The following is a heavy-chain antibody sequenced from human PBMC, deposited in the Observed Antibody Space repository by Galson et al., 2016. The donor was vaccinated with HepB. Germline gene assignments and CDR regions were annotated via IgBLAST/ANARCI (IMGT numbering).Heavy chain of an antibody. CDR1: GYTFTTSG. Sequence: SVKVSCKASGYTFTTSGISWVRQAPGQGLEWAGRISPNTGDTIYTQNFQGRVTMTTDTSTSTAYMELNRLRSDDTAVYYCARGGEYYGSGRYWLDYWGQGTLVTVSS. CDR3: ARGGEYYGSGRYWLDY. J-gene: IGHJ4*02. CDR2: ISPNTGDT. D-gene: IGHD3-10*01. V-gene: IGHV1-18*01.